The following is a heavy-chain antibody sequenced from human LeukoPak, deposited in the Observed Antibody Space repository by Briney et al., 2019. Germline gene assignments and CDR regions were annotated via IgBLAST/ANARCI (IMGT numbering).Heavy chain of an antibody. CDR1: GGSISSYY. J-gene: IGHJ4*02. V-gene: IGHV4-59*01. CDR3: ARAGYSYGTGYYFDY. Sequence: ASETLSLTCTVSGGSISSYYWSWIRLPPGKGLEWIGYIYYTGATYYHPSLKSRVTISLDTSKNQFSLKLSSVTAADAAVYYCARAGYSYGTGYYFDYWGQGALVTVSS. CDR2: IYYTGAT. D-gene: IGHD5-18*01.